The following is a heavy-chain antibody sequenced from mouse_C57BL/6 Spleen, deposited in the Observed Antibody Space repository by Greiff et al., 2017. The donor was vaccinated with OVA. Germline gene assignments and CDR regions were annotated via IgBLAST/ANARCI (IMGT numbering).Heavy chain of an antibody. V-gene: IGHV1-59*01. CDR1: GYTFTSYW. Sequence: VQLQQPGAELVRPGTSVKLSCKASGYTFTSYWMHWVKQRPGQGLEWIGVIDPSDSYTNYNQKFKGKATLTVDTSSSTAYMQLSSLTSEDSAVYYCARLAAQVPFAYWGQGTLVTVSA. CDR3: ARLAAQVPFAY. J-gene: IGHJ3*01. CDR2: IDPSDSYT. D-gene: IGHD3-2*02.